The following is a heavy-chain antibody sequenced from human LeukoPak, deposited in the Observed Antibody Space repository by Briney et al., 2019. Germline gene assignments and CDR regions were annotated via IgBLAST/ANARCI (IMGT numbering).Heavy chain of an antibody. CDR2: IYYSGST. Sequence: SETLSLTCTVSGGSISSSSYYWGWIRQPPGKGLEWIGSIYYSGSTYYNPSLKSRVTISVDTSKNQFSLKLSSVTAADTAVYYCARGDRSGYYDEGFDYWGQGTLVTVSS. J-gene: IGHJ4*02. V-gene: IGHV4-39*07. CDR3: ARGDRSGYYDEGFDY. D-gene: IGHD3-22*01. CDR1: GGSISSSSYY.